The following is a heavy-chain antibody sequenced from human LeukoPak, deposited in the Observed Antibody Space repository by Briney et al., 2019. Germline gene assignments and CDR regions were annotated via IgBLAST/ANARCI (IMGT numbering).Heavy chain of an antibody. J-gene: IGHJ3*02. D-gene: IGHD3-10*01. CDR1: GFTFSSYA. CDR2: ISSNGGST. CDR3: ARGENYYGSGMRAFDI. Sequence: GGSLRLSCAASGFTFSSYAMHWVRQAPGKGLEYVSAISSNGGSTYYANSVKGRFTISRDNSKNTLYLQMGSLRAEDVAVYYCARGENYYGSGMRAFDIWGQGTMVTVSS. V-gene: IGHV3-64*01.